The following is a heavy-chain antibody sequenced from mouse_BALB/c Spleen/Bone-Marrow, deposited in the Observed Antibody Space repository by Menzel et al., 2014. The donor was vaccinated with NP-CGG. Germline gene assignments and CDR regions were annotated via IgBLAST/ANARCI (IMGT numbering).Heavy chain of an antibody. D-gene: IGHD1-1*01. J-gene: IGHJ2*01. CDR2: ISNLAYSI. CDR3: ARALAYGSSFDY. Sequence: DVMLVESGGGLVQPGGSRKLPCAASGFTFSDYGMAWVRQAPGKGPEWVAFISNLAYSIYYTDTVTGRFTISRENAKNTLYLEMSSLRSEDTAMYYCARALAYGSSFDYWGQGTTLTVSS. V-gene: IGHV5-15*02. CDR1: GFTFSDYG.